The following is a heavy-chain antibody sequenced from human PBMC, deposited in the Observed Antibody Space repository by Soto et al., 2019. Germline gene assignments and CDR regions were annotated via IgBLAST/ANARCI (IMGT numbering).Heavy chain of an antibody. D-gene: IGHD1-1*01. J-gene: IGHJ4*02. V-gene: IGHV4-34*01. CDR1: GGPCSGYY. Sequence: QVQLQQWGAGLLKPSETLSLTCAVYGGPCSGYYWTWIRQPPGQGLAWIGEINHRGSTNYNPSLNSGVTISLDRSKNQFSLNLSSVTAAHTAGYYGARDEDNWNQRHYGRFDSWCRGALITVSS. CDR2: INHRGST. CDR3: ARDEDNWNQRHYGRFDS.